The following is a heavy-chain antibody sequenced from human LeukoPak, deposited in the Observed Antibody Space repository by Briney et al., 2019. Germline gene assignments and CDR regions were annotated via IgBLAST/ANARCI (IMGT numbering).Heavy chain of an antibody. V-gene: IGHV3-23*01. CDR2: ITNGGGNT. CDR1: GFTFSNYA. D-gene: IGHD3-22*01. Sequence: GGSLRLSCGASGFTFSNYAISWVRQAPGKGLEWVSGITNGGGNTNYADSVKVRFTISRDNAKNTLFLQMDSLRAEDTAIYYCAKGDSSGYFSPIDPWGQGTLVTVSS. CDR3: AKGDSSGYFSPIDP. J-gene: IGHJ5*02.